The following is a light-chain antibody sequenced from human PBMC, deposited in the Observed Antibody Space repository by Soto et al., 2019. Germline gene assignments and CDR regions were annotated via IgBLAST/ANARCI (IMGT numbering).Light chain of an antibody. Sequence: QSVLTQPPSASGTPGQRVTISCSGSSSNVGTNTVNWYQLLPGAAPKVLVYSNNQRPSGVPDRFSGSKSGTSVSLAISGLQSDDEADYYCAAWDDSLDGPVFGGGTKLTVL. CDR1: SSNVGTNT. CDR3: AAWDDSLDGPV. CDR2: SNN. V-gene: IGLV1-44*01. J-gene: IGLJ3*02.